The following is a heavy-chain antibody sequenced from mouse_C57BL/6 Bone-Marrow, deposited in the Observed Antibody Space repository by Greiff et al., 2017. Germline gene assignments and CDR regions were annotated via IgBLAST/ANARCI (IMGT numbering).Heavy chain of an antibody. J-gene: IGHJ4*01. V-gene: IGHV1-52*01. CDR1: GYTFTSYW. CDR3: ARVGLRRYAMDD. CDR2: IDPSDSET. Sequence: VQLQQPGAELVRPGSSVKLSCKASGYTFTSYWMHWVKQRPIQGLEWIGNIDPSDSETHYNQKFKDKATLTVDKSSSTAYMQLSSLTSEDSAVYYCARVGLRRYAMDDWGQGTSVTVSS. D-gene: IGHD3-2*02.